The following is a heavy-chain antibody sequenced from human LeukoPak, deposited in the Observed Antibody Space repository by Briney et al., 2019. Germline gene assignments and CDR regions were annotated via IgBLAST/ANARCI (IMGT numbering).Heavy chain of an antibody. D-gene: IGHD6-13*01. Sequence: KPSETLSLTCTVSGGSISTSNYYWGWIRQPPGKGLEWIGNIFYSGSTYYSPSLKSRVTISLDTSRNQFSLKLSSVTAADTAVYYCARGRGRRIAAAGTWRWFDPWGQGTLVTVSS. CDR1: GGSISTSNYY. CDR3: ARGRGRRIAAAGTWRWFDP. CDR2: IFYSGST. J-gene: IGHJ5*02. V-gene: IGHV4-39*07.